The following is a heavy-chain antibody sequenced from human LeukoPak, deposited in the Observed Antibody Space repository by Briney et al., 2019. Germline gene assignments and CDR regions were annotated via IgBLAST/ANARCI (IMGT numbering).Heavy chain of an antibody. Sequence: ASVKVSCKASGYTFTTYVMHWVRQAPGQRLEWMGWINAGNGYTKYSQDFQGRVTITRDTSASTAYMELSRLRSDDTAVYYCASNRGGELELPSDYWGQGTLVTVSS. V-gene: IGHV1-3*01. CDR1: GYTFTTYV. CDR2: INAGNGYT. J-gene: IGHJ4*02. CDR3: ASNRGGELELPSDY. D-gene: IGHD1-7*01.